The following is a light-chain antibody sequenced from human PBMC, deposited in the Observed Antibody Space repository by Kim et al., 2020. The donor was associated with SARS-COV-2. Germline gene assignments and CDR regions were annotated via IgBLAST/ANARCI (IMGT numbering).Light chain of an antibody. CDR1: SLRRYY. CDR3: NSRDSSGDHLV. V-gene: IGLV3-19*01. Sequence: ALGQTVRITCQGGSLRRYYASWYQQKPGQAPVLVIYGKNNRPSGIPDRFSGSSSGNTASLTISGAQAEDEADYYCNSRDSSGDHLVFGGGTKLTVL. CDR2: GKN. J-gene: IGLJ3*02.